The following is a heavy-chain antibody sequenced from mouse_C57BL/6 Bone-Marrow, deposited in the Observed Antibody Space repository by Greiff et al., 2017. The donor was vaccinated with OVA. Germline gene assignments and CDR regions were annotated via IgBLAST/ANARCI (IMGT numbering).Heavy chain of an antibody. Sequence: EVKLMESAGGLVQPGRSMKLSCTASGFTFSDYYMAWVRQVPEKGLEWVANINYDGSSTYYLDSLKSRFIISRDNAKNILYLQMSSLKSEDTATYYCARGDDYAWFAYWGQGTLVTVSA. V-gene: IGHV5-16*01. J-gene: IGHJ3*01. CDR1: GFTFSDYY. D-gene: IGHD2-4*01. CDR3: ARGDDYAWFAY. CDR2: INYDGSST.